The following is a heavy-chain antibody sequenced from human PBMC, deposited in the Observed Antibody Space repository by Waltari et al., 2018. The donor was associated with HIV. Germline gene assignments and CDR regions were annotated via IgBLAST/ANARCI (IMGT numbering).Heavy chain of an antibody. J-gene: IGHJ4*02. D-gene: IGHD3-10*01. Sequence: QVLLVQSGAEVTKPGASVKVSCKSSGYTFTSYDIHWVRQATGQGLEWVGWMNPNSGNAGYAQKFQGRVTMTRNTSITTAYMELSSLRSEDTAVYYCARGITRASGNNFDSWGQGTLVTVSS. CDR1: GYTFTSYD. CDR3: ARGITRASGNNFDS. CDR2: MNPNSGNA. V-gene: IGHV1-8*01.